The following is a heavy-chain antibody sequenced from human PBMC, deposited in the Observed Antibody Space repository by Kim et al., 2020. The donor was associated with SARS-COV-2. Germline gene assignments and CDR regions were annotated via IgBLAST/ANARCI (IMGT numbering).Heavy chain of an antibody. J-gene: IGHJ4*02. D-gene: IGHD6-13*01. Sequence: GGSLRLSCAASGFTFSSCAMSWVRQAPGKGLEWVSTITTTGGTTYYADSVKGRFTISRDNSKNTLYLQMNSLRVEDTAVYYCAKDLRGYTSSWPGVYFDCWGQGTLVAVS. V-gene: IGHV3-23*01. CDR3: AKDLRGYTSSWPGVYFDC. CDR2: ITTTGGTT. CDR1: GFTFSSCA.